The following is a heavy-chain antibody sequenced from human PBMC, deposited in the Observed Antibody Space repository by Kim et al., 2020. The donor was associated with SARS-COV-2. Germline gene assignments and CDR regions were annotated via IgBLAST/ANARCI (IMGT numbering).Heavy chain of an antibody. Sequence: GSLRLSCAASGFTFSNYGMHWVRQAPGKGLEWVAVISYDGSNKYYADSVKGRFTISRDNSKNTLYLQMNSLRAEDTAVYYCAKDPQRGYSYGWSYYYYGMDVWGQGTTVTVSS. V-gene: IGHV3-30*18. CDR1: GFTFSNYG. J-gene: IGHJ6*02. D-gene: IGHD5-18*01. CDR2: ISYDGSNK. CDR3: AKDPQRGYSYGWSYYYYGMDV.